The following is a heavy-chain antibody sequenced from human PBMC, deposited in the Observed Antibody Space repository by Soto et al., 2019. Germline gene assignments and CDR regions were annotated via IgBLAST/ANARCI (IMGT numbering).Heavy chain of an antibody. CDR2: INNDGSDV. CDR3: ARAVPHRWFDA. CDR1: GATFANYW. V-gene: IGHV3-74*01. Sequence: EVQLVESGGGLVQPGGSLRLSCEASGATFANYWMHWVRQAPGKGLVWVSRINNDGSDVTYADSVKGRFTASRDNAKNMVFLQMTSLRVEDTAVYYCARAVPHRWFDAWGQGTLVTVSS. J-gene: IGHJ5*02. D-gene: IGHD3-10*02.